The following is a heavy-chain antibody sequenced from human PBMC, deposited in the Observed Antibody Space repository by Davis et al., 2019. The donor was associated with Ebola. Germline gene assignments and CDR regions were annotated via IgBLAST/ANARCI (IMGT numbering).Heavy chain of an antibody. V-gene: IGHV3-48*02. D-gene: IGHD5-18*01. J-gene: IGHJ3*02. CDR3: ARDPDTAMASDAFDI. Sequence: GGSLRLSCAASGFTFSSYSMNWVRQAPGKGLEWVSYISSDSSTIYYADSVKGRFTISRDNAKNSLYLQMNSLRDEDTAVYYCARDPDTAMASDAFDIWGQGTMVTVSS. CDR1: GFTFSSYS. CDR2: ISSDSSTI.